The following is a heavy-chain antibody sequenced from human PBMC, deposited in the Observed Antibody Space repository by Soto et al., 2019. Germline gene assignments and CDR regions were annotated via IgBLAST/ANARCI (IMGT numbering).Heavy chain of an antibody. J-gene: IGHJ6*02. CDR3: ARDATYWTTYYDYYGMDV. V-gene: IGHV3-48*02. D-gene: IGHD1-1*01. CDR2: ISSSSSTI. CDR1: GFTFSNYN. Sequence: GGSLRLSCAASGFTFSNYNMNWVRQAPGKGLEWVSYISSSSSTIYYADSVKGRFTISRDNAKNSLYLQMNSLRDEDTAVYYCARDATYWTTYYDYYGMDVWGQGTTVTVSS.